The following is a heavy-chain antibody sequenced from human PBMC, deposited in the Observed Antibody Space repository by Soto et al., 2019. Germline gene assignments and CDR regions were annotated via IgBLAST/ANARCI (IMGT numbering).Heavy chain of an antibody. V-gene: IGHV2-5*01. CDR1: GFSLSGGGVG. CDR2: IHWNDDK. D-gene: IGHD5-18*01. Sequence: SGPTLVNPTQTLTLTCTFSGFSLSGGGVGVGWIRQPPGKALEWVALIHWNDDKRYSPSLKSRLTITKDTSKNQVVLTMTNMDPEDTATYYCAHKMDTVDRFGPWGRGTLVTVSS. CDR3: AHKMDTVDRFGP. J-gene: IGHJ5*02.